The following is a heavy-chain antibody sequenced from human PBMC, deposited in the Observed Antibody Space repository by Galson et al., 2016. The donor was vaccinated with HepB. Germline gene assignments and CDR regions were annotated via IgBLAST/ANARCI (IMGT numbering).Heavy chain of an antibody. J-gene: IGHJ4*02. D-gene: IGHD3-10*01. V-gene: IGHV1-46*01. Sequence: SVKVSCKASGYTFTSYYMHWVRQAPGQGLEWMGIINPSNGNINYAQMFQGRVTMTTDTSTNTMYMELSSLTSDDTAVYYCAREFGDCNSLICSRQCLDHWGRGTLVTVSS. CDR3: AREFGDCNSLICSRQCLDH. CDR1: GYTFTSYY. CDR2: INPSNGNI.